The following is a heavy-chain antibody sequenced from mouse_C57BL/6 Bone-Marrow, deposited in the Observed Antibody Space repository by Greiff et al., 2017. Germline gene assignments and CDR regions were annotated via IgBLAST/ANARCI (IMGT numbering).Heavy chain of an antibody. J-gene: IGHJ2*01. Sequence: EVHLVESGGGLVKPGGSLKLSCAASGFTFSDYGMHWVRQAPEKGLEWVAYISSGSSTIYYADTVQGRFTISRDNAKNTLFLQMTSLRSEDTAMFYCARRTVGDFDYWGQGTTLTVSS. D-gene: IGHD1-1*01. V-gene: IGHV5-17*01. CDR3: ARRTVGDFDY. CDR2: ISSGSSTI. CDR1: GFTFSDYG.